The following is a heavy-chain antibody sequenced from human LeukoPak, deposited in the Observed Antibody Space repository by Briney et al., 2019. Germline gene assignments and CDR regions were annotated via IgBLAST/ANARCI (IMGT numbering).Heavy chain of an antibody. CDR2: ISGRCGGE. J-gene: IGHJ4*02. Sequence: AWALRLTFAVSGITHRNYGMCWLRPARWKGGARVAGISGRCGGEQYAASVKGRFTISRDNAKNRLYLHMNSLRAEDTAMYFCAKRGVVIRVFLVGFHKEAYYFDSWGQGVLVTVSS. CDR1: GITHRNYG. CDR3: AKRGVVIRVFLVGFHKEAYYFDS. V-gene: IGHV3-23*01. D-gene: IGHD3-10*01.